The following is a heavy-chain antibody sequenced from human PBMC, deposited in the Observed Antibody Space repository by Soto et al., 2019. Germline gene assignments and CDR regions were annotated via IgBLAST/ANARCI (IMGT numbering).Heavy chain of an antibody. J-gene: IGHJ5*02. Sequence: QITLKESGPTLLKPTQTLTLTCTFSGFSLSTNGVGVGWIRQPPGKALEWLDLIYWDADKRYSPSLKSRLTIPKATSKTQVVLTMTHIVPVDTATYYCAHGRVDTVLATESWGQGILVTVSS. D-gene: IGHD5-18*01. V-gene: IGHV2-5*02. CDR3: AHGRVDTVLATES. CDR2: IYWDADK. CDR1: GFSLSTNGVG.